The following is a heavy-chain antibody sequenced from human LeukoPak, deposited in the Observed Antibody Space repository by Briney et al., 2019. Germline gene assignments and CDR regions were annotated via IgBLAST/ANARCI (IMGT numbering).Heavy chain of an antibody. Sequence: PGRSLRLSCAASGFTFDDYAMHWVRQAPGKGLEWVSGISWNSGSIGYADSVKGRFTISRDNAKNSLYLQMNSLRAEDMALYYCAKDRARDPTGPNDYWGQGTLVTVSS. V-gene: IGHV3-9*03. CDR1: GFTFDDYA. CDR2: ISWNSGSI. D-gene: IGHD6-6*01. CDR3: AKDRARDPTGPNDY. J-gene: IGHJ4*02.